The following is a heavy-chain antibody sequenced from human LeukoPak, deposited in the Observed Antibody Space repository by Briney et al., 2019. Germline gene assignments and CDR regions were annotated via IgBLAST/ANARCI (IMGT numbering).Heavy chain of an antibody. CDR2: IYCSGST. Sequence: PSQTLSLTCTVSGGSISSGDYYWSWIRQPPGKGLEWIGYIYCSGSTYYNPSLKSRVTISVDTSKNQFSLKLSSVTAADTAVYYCARDLGYCSSTSCYTPNWFDPWGQGTLVTVSS. J-gene: IGHJ5*02. CDR1: GGSISSGDYY. V-gene: IGHV4-30-4*01. CDR3: ARDLGYCSSTSCYTPNWFDP. D-gene: IGHD2-2*02.